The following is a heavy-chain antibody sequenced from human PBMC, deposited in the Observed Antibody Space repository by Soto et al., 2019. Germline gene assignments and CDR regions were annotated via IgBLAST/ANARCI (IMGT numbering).Heavy chain of an antibody. Sequence: ASVKVSCKASGYTFTGYYMHWVRQAPGQGLEWMGWINPNSGGTNYAQKFQGWVTMTRDTSISTAYMELSRLRSDDTAVYYCAREGEPEGYYYMDVWGKGTTVTVSS. V-gene: IGHV1-2*04. CDR3: AREGEPEGYYYMDV. CDR1: GYTFTGYY. CDR2: INPNSGGT. J-gene: IGHJ6*03. D-gene: IGHD1-1*01.